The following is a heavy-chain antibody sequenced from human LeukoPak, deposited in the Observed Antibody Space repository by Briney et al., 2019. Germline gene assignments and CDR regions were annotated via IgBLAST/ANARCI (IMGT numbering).Heavy chain of an antibody. CDR3: ARGLYSMTTVTALGY. D-gene: IGHD4-17*01. V-gene: IGHV1-18*01. CDR1: GYTFTSYG. J-gene: IGHJ4*02. Sequence: EASVKVSCTASGYTFTSYGISWVRQAPGQGLEWMGWISTYNGNTNYAQKLQGRVTMTTDASTSTAYMELKSLRSDDTAVCYCARGLYSMTTVTALGYWGQGTLVTVSS. CDR2: ISTYNGNT.